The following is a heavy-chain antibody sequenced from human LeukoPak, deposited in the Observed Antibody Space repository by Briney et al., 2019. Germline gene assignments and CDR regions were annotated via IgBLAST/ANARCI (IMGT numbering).Heavy chain of an antibody. CDR3: ARIYCTNPRVRGNWFDP. CDR1: GGSFSGYY. V-gene: IGHV4-34*01. J-gene: IGHJ5*02. D-gene: IGHD2-8*01. Sequence: SETLSLTCAVSGGSFSGYYWSWIRQPPGKGLEWIGEINHSGSTNYNPSLKSRVTISVDTSKNQFSLKLSSVTAADTAVYYCARIYCTNPRVRGNWFDPWGQGTLVTVSS. CDR2: INHSGST.